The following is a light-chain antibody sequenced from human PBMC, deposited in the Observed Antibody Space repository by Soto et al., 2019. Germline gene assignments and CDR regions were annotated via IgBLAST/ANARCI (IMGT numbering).Light chain of an antibody. V-gene: IGKV3-15*01. Sequence: EIVMTQSPATLSVSPGERGTLSCRASQTISSNLAWYQQKPGQAPRLLIFDASTRATGIPVRFSGSGSGTEFSLTISSLQPEDFATYYCLQHNNYPWTFGQGTKVDI. CDR2: DAS. CDR3: LQHNNYPWT. CDR1: QTISSN. J-gene: IGKJ1*01.